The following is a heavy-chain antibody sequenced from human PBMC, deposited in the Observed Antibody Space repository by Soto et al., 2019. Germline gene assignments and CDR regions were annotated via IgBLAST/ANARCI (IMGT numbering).Heavy chain of an antibody. CDR3: ARGGYYDSSGYYPY. Sequence: SETLSLTCTFSGGSISSGDYYWSWIRQPPGKGLEWIGYIYYSGSTYYNPSLKSRVTISVDTSKNQFSLKLNSVTAADTAVYYCARGGYYDSSGYYPYWGQGTLVTV. CDR1: GGSISSGDYY. D-gene: IGHD3-22*01. CDR2: IYYSGST. V-gene: IGHV4-30-4*01. J-gene: IGHJ4*02.